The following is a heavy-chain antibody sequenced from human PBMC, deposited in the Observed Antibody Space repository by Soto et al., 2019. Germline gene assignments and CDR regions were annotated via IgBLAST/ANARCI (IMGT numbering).Heavy chain of an antibody. CDR2: IYSGVST. CDR1: GFTVSSNY. CDR3: AREGGSGWSLDAFDI. Sequence: EVQLVESGGGLIQPGGSLRLSCAASGFTVSSNYMSWVRQAPGTGLEWVSVIYSGVSTYYADSVKGRFTISRDNSKNTLYLQMNSLRAEDTAVYYCAREGGSGWSLDAFDIWGQGTMVTVSS. V-gene: IGHV3-53*01. J-gene: IGHJ3*02. D-gene: IGHD6-19*01.